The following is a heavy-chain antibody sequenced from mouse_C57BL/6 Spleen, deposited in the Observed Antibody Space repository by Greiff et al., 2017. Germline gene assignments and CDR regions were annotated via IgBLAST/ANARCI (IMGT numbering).Heavy chain of an antibody. V-gene: IGHV1-50*01. CDR3: ARRLEYSNYAYFDY. J-gene: IGHJ2*01. CDR2: IDPSDSYT. CDR1: GYTFTSYW. D-gene: IGHD2-5*01. Sequence: QVQLQQPGAELVKPGASVKLSCKASGYTFTSYWMQWVKQRPGQGLEWIGEIDPSDSYTNYNQKFKGKATLTVDTSSSTAYMQLSSLTSEDSAVYYCARRLEYSNYAYFDYWGQGTTLTVSS.